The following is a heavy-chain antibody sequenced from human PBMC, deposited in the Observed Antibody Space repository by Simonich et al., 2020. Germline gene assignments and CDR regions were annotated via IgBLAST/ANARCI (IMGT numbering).Heavy chain of an antibody. Sequence: QVQLQESGPGLVKPSETLSLTCAVSGYSISSGYFWGWIRQPPGKGLEVIGSIYHSGSNYYNPSLKSRGTISVDTSKNPFSLKLSSVTAADTAVYYCARVGYSNYYYYGMDVWGQGTTVTVSS. J-gene: IGHJ6*02. D-gene: IGHD6-13*01. CDR3: ARVGYSNYYYYGMDV. CDR1: GYSISSGYF. V-gene: IGHV4-38-2*01. CDR2: IYHSGSN.